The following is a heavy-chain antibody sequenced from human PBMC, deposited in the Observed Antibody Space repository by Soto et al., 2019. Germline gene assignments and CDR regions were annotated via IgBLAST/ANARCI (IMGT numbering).Heavy chain of an antibody. V-gene: IGHV3-48*03. D-gene: IGHD2-2*01. Sequence: GSLILSCAASRFTFSTYEMNWVRQAPGKGLEWVSYISTSGSTVYYADSVKGRFTISRDNTRNSLYLQMNSLRDEDTALYYCVRYCSTTLCNGVATRTFDYWGQGTLVTVSS. CDR1: RFTFSTYE. J-gene: IGHJ4*02. CDR3: VRYCSTTLCNGVATRTFDY. CDR2: ISTSGSTV.